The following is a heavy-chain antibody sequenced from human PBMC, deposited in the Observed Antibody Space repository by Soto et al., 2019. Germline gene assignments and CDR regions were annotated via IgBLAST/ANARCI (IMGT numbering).Heavy chain of an antibody. CDR1: GFTFSSYG. CDR3: ARVEDTAMVKPPHMRYYYYYGMDV. Sequence: PGGSLRLSCAASGFTFSSYGMHWVRQAPGKGLEWVAVIWYDGSNKYYADSVKGRFTISRDNSKNTLYLQMNSLRAEDTAVYYCARVEDTAMVKPPHMRYYYYYGMDVWGQGTTVTVSS. V-gene: IGHV3-33*01. J-gene: IGHJ6*02. D-gene: IGHD5-18*01. CDR2: IWYDGSNK.